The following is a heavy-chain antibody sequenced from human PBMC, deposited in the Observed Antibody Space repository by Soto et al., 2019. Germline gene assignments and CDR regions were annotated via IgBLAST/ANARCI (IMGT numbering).Heavy chain of an antibody. V-gene: IGHV4-34*01. CDR2: INHSGST. CDR3: ARGSIAARPLYYYYGMDV. J-gene: IGHJ6*02. CDR1: GGSFSGYY. D-gene: IGHD6-6*01. Sequence: SETLSLTCAVYGGSFSGYYWSWIRQPPGKGLEWIGEINHSGSTNYNPSLKSRVAISVDTSKNQFSLKLSSVTAADTAVYYCARGSIAARPLYYYYGMDVWGQGTTVTVSS.